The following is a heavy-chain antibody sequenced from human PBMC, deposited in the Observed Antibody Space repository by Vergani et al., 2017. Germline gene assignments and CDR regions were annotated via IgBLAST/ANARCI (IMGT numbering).Heavy chain of an antibody. Sequence: EVQLVESGGGLVQPGGSLRLSCSTFGFTFSSYAMYWVRQAPGKGLEFVSSIRTNGGTTYYADSVKGRFTISRDNSESTLHLQMTSLRAEDTAVYYCANIAAPGPRGRGTGNWGQGTLVTVSS. V-gene: IGHV3-64D*06. CDR3: ANIAAPGPRGRGTGN. J-gene: IGHJ4*02. CDR1: GFTFSSYA. CDR2: IRTNGGTT. D-gene: IGHD6-13*01.